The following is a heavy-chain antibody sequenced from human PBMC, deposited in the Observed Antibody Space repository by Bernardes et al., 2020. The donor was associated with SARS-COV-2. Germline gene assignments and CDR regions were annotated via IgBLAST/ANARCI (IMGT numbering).Heavy chain of an antibody. CDR3: ARYGDYGGY. V-gene: IGHV4-30-4*01. Sequence: SETLSLTCTVSGGSIRSGDYHWSWIRQPPGKGLEWIGYIYYTGSTYYNPSLKSRVTISVDTSKNQFSLKLSSVTAADTAVYFCARYGDYGGYWGQGTLVTVSS. J-gene: IGHJ4*02. CDR2: IYYTGST. CDR1: GGSIRSGDYH. D-gene: IGHD4-17*01.